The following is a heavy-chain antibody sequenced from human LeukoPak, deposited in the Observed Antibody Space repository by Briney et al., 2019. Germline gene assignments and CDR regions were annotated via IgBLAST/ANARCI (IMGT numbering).Heavy chain of an antibody. V-gene: IGHV4-39*01. CDR1: GGSISSSSYY. D-gene: IGHD2-15*01. J-gene: IGHJ4*02. CDR3: GYCSGGSCRRGYYFDY. Sequence: PSETLSLTCTVSGGSISSSSYYWGWIRQPPGKGLEWIESIYYSGSTYYNPSLKSRVTISVDTSKNQFSLKLSSVTAADTAVYYCGYCSGGSCRRGYYFDYWGQGTLVTVSS. CDR2: IYYSGST.